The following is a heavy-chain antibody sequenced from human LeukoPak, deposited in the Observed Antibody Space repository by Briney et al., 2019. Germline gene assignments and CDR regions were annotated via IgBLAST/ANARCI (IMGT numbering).Heavy chain of an antibody. CDR3: ARVRHYYDSSGSTTRNDAFDI. Sequence: ASVKVSCKASGYAFTGYYMHWVRQAPGQGLEWMGWINPNSGGTNYAQKFQGRVTMTRDTSISTAYMELSRLRSDDTAVYYCARVRHYYDSSGSTTRNDAFDIWGQGTMVTVSS. J-gene: IGHJ3*02. CDR1: GYAFTGYY. CDR2: INPNSGGT. D-gene: IGHD3-22*01. V-gene: IGHV1-2*02.